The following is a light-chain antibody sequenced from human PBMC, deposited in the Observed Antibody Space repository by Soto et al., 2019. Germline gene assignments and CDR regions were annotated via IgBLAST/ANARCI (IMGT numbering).Light chain of an antibody. CDR2: EVT. CDR1: SSDVGFYNY. V-gene: IGLV2-14*01. Sequence: QSVLAQPASVSASPGQSITISCTGTSSDVGFYNYVSWYQHLPGKAPKLMIYEVTNRPSGVSDRFSGSKSGNTASLTIPGLQAEDEADYYCLSFTTISTYIFGTGTKSPS. CDR3: LSFTTISTYI. J-gene: IGLJ1*01.